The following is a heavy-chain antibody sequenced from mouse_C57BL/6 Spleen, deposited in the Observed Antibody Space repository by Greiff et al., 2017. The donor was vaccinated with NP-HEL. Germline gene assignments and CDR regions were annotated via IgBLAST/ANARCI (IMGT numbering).Heavy chain of an antibody. V-gene: IGHV1-22*01. CDR1: GYTFTDYN. Sequence: EVQLQQSGPELVKPGASVKMSCKASGYTFTDYNMHWVKQSHGKSLEWIGSINPNNGGTSYNQKFKGKATLTVNKSSSTAYMELRSLTAEDSAVYNCASSTTGFYYAMDYWGQGTSVTVSS. CDR2: INPNNGGT. D-gene: IGHD4-1*01. J-gene: IGHJ4*01. CDR3: ASSTTGFYYAMDY.